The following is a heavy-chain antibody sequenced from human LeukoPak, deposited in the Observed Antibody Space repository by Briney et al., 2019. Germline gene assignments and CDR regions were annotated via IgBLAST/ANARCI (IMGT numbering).Heavy chain of an antibody. Sequence: SVKVSCTASGGTFSSYAISWVRQAPGQGLEWMGRIIPIFGTANYAQKFQGRVTITTDESTSTAYMELSSLRSEDTAVYYCARDWDTGNGYWGQGTLVTVSS. J-gene: IGHJ4*02. CDR2: IIPIFGTA. D-gene: IGHD5-18*01. CDR1: GGTFSSYA. V-gene: IGHV1-69*05. CDR3: ARDWDTGNGY.